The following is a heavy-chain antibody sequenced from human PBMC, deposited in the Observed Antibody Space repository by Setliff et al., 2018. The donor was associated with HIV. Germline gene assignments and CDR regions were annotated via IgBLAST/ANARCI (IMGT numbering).Heavy chain of an antibody. CDR3: ARDSGRRNDAFDI. V-gene: IGHV4-30-4*01. CDR2: IYYSGRI. CDR1: GGSISSGDYY. Sequence: SATLSLTCTVSGGSISSGDYYWSWIRQSPGKGLEWIGHIYYSGRIYYNPSLKSRVTISVDTSRTQLSLKLSSVTAADTAVYYCARDSGRRNDAFDIWGRGTMVTVSS. J-gene: IGHJ3*02. D-gene: IGHD3-10*01.